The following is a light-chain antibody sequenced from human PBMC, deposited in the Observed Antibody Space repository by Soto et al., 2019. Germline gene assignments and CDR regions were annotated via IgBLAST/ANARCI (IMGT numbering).Light chain of an antibody. Sequence: EIVLTQSPATLSLSPGERATLSCRASQSVSSYLAWYQQKPGQAPRLLIYDASNRATGIPARFSGSGSGTDFTLTISSLEPEDFAFYYCQQRSNWHPVFGGGTKVDIK. J-gene: IGKJ4*01. CDR3: QQRSNWHPV. CDR1: QSVSSY. V-gene: IGKV3-11*01. CDR2: DAS.